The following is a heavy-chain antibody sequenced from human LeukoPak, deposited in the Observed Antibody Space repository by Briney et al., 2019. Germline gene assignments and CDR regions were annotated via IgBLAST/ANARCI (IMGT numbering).Heavy chain of an antibody. CDR1: GFTVSSDY. V-gene: IGHV3-53*05. CDR2: IYSGGST. J-gene: IGHJ4*02. CDR3: AKDIRTGVAGTHFDY. D-gene: IGHD6-19*01. Sequence: PGGSLRLSCAASGFTVSSDYMSWVRQAPGKGLEWVSVIYSGGSTYYADSVKGRFTISRDNAKNSLYLQMNSLRAEDTALYYCAKDIRTGVAGTHFDYWGQGTLVTVSS.